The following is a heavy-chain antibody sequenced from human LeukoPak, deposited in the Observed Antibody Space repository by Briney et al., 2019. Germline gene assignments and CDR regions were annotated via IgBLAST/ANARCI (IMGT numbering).Heavy chain of an antibody. CDR2: ISSSSSYI. V-gene: IGHV3-21*01. Sequence: GGSLRLSCAASGFTFSSYSMNWVRQAPGKGLEWVSSISSSSSYIYYADSVKGRFTISRDNAKNSLYLQMNSLRAEDTAVYYCASLPDDYGDPVDYWGQGTLVTVSS. CDR1: GFTFSSYS. J-gene: IGHJ4*02. CDR3: ASLPDDYGDPVDY. D-gene: IGHD4-17*01.